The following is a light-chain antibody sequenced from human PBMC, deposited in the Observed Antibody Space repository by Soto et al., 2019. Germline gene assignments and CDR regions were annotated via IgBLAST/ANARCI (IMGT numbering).Light chain of an antibody. V-gene: IGKV1-33*01. CDR3: QQYYSYSPWT. CDR2: DAS. J-gene: IGKJ1*01. CDR1: QDISNY. Sequence: DIQMTQSPSSLSASVGDRVTIACQASQDISNYLHWYQQKPGKAPKLLIYDASNLETGVPSRFSGSGSGTEFTLTISSLQPDDFATYYCQQYYSYSPWTFGQGTKVDIK.